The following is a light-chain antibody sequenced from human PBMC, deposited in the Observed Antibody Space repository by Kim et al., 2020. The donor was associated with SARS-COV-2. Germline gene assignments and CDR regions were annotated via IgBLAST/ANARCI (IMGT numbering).Light chain of an antibody. Sequence: SSELTQDPAVSVALGRTVRITCQGDSLRSYYASWYQQKPGQAPVLVIYGKNNRPSGIPDRFSGSSSGNTASLTITGAQAEDEADYYCNSRDSSGNHLMFGGGTQLTVL. CDR1: SLRSYY. CDR3: NSRDSSGNHLM. V-gene: IGLV3-19*01. J-gene: IGLJ3*02. CDR2: GKN.